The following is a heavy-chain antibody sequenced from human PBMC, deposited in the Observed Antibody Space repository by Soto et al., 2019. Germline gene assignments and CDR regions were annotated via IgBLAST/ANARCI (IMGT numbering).Heavy chain of an antibody. CDR3: ARDTLSGYVHDAFDI. J-gene: IGHJ3*02. CDR1: GFTFSDYY. Sequence: PGGSLRLSCAASGFTFSDYYMSWIRQAPGKGLEWVSYISSSGSTIYYADSVKGRFTISRDNAKNSLYLQMNSLRAEDTAVYYCARDTLSGYVHDAFDIWGQGTMVTVSS. CDR2: ISSSGSTI. V-gene: IGHV3-11*01. D-gene: IGHD5-12*01.